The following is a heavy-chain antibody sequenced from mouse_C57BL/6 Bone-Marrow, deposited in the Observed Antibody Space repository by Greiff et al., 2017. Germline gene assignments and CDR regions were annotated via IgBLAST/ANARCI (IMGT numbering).Heavy chain of an antibody. CDR3: ARSSYDSLAMDY. CDR2: IYPRSGNT. D-gene: IGHD2-4*01. CDR1: GYTFTSYG. V-gene: IGHV1-81*01. Sequence: QVQLQQSGAELARPGASVKLSCKASGYTFTSYGISWVKQRTGQGLEWIGEIYPRSGNTYYNEKFKGKATLTADNSSSTAYMELRSLTSEDSAVYFCARSSYDSLAMDYWGQGTSVTVSS. J-gene: IGHJ4*01.